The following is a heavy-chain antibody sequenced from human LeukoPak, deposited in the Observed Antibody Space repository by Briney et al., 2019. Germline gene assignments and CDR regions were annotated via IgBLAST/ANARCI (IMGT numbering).Heavy chain of an antibody. D-gene: IGHD2-8*01. J-gene: IGHJ4*02. CDR2: IYYSGST. CDR1: GGSISSHY. Sequence: SETLSHTCTVSGGSISSHYWSWIRQPPGKALEWIGYIYYSGSTNYNPSLKSRLTISVDTSKNQFSLKLSSVTAADTAVYYCARSTVYYFDYWGQGTLVTVSS. CDR3: ARSTVYYFDY. V-gene: IGHV4-59*11.